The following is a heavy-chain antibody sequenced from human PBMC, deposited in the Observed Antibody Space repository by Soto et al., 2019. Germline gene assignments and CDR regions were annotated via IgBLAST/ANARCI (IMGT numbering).Heavy chain of an antibody. D-gene: IGHD3-22*01. CDR1: GGSGGSFSGYY. J-gene: IGHJ6*02. V-gene: IGHV4-34*01. Sequence: QVQLQQWGAGLLKPSETLSLTCAVNGGSGGSFSGYYWSWIRQPPGKGLEWIGEINHSGSTNYNPSLKSRVTISVDTPKNQFSRKLSSVTAADTAVYYCARHNYDSSGYYLYYYGMDVWGQGTTVTVSS. CDR2: INHSGST. CDR3: ARHNYDSSGYYLYYYGMDV.